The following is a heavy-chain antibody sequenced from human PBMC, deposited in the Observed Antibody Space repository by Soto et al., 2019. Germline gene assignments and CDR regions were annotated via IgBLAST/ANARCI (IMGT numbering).Heavy chain of an antibody. Sequence: EVQLLESGGGLVQPGGSLRLSCAASGFTFRSYAMSWVRQAPRKGLEWVSAISGSGGNIYYADSVKGRFTISRDNSKNTLYREMKSLRAEDTAVYYCAKDKVPSVGATPGYYYQGLDVWGQGTTVTVSS. V-gene: IGHV3-23*01. CDR2: ISGSGGNI. CDR1: GFTFRSYA. CDR3: AKDKVPSVGATPGYYYQGLDV. D-gene: IGHD2-15*01. J-gene: IGHJ6*02.